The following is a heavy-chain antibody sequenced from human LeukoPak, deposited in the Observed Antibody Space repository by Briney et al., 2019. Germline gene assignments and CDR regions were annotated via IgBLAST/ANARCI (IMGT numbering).Heavy chain of an antibody. CDR3: ASLRERSYYTRGFDY. Sequence: PGGSLRLSCAASGFTFSSYAMSWIRQPPGKGLEWIGYIYYSGSTNYNPSLKRRVTMSVDTSKNQFSLKLNSVTDTAVYYCASLRERSYYTRGFDYWGQGTLVTVSS. CDR2: IYYSGST. V-gene: IGHV4-59*01. CDR1: GFTFSSYA. J-gene: IGHJ4*02. D-gene: IGHD3-10*01.